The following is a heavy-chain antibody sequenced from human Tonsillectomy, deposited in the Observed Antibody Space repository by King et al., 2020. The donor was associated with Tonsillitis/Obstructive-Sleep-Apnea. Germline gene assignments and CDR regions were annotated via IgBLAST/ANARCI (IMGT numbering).Heavy chain of an antibody. D-gene: IGHD3-22*01. Sequence: QLVQSGAEVKKPGASVKVSCKASSYTFINYRISWVRQAPGQGLEWMGWISVYNGKTNYAQKLQGRVTMTTDISTSTAYMELRSLRSDDTAVYYCARDQSYYDSSGYPDYWGQGTLVTVSS. CDR1: SYTFINYR. CDR3: ARDQSYYDSSGYPDY. J-gene: IGHJ4*02. V-gene: IGHV1-18*01. CDR2: ISVYNGKT.